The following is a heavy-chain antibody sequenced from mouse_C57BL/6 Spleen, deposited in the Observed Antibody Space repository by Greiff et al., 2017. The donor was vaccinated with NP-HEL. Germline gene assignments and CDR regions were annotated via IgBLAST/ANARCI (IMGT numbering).Heavy chain of an antibody. CDR1: GYTFTTYP. V-gene: IGHV1-47*01. CDR3: AILYYGYNYYAMDY. D-gene: IGHD2-2*01. CDR2: FHPYNDDT. J-gene: IGHJ4*01. Sequence: VKLQESGAELVKPGASVKMSCKASGYTFTTYPIEWMKQNHGKSLEWIGNFHPYNDDTKYNEKFKGKATLTVEKSSSTVYLELSRLTSDDSAVYYCAILYYGYNYYAMDYWGQGTSVTVSS.